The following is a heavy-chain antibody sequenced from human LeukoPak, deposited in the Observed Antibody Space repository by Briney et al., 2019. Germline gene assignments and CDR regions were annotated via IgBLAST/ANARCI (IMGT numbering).Heavy chain of an antibody. CDR1: GFTFSNYG. J-gene: IGHJ5*02. CDR2: ISYDGGLK. CDR3: AKELTTVSRWFDP. D-gene: IGHD4-17*01. Sequence: GGSLRLSCAASGFTFSNYGMHWVRQAPGKGLEWVAVISYDGGLKNYGDSVKGRFTISRDNSKNTLYLQMNSLRAEDTAVYYCAKELTTVSRWFDPWGQGTLVTVSS. V-gene: IGHV3-30*18.